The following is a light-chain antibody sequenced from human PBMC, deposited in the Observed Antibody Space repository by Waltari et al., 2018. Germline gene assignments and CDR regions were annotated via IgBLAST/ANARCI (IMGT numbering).Light chain of an antibody. V-gene: IGKV3-20*01. CDR1: QSISNNY. J-gene: IGKJ2*01. CDR2: AAS. Sequence: EIVLTHSPGTLSLSPGERATLSCRASQSISNNYLAWYQQKPGQATRVLLYAASSRAAGIPDRFSGSGSGTDFTLTISRLEPEDFAVYYCQQYGSSPPYTFGQGTKLEIK. CDR3: QQYGSSPPYT.